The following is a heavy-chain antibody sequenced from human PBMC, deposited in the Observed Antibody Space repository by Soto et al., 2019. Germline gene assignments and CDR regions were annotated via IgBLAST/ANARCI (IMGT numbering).Heavy chain of an antibody. CDR1: GYTFTNYW. CDR2: IDPSDSYT. J-gene: IGHJ4*02. V-gene: IGHV5-10-1*03. CDR3: ARHEEEGAFDS. Sequence: EVQLVQSGAEVKKPGESLRISCQGSGYTFTNYWISWVRQMPGKGLEWMGRIDPSDSYTNYSPSFQGHVTISADKSTSTAHLQWSSVKAPYIAIYSCARHEEEGAFDSWGQGTLVSVSS.